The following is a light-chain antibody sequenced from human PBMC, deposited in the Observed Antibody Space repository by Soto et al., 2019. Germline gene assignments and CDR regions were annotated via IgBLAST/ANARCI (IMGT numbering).Light chain of an antibody. Sequence: EIAMTQSPATLSVSPGERATLSCRASQSVSSNLAWYQQKPGQAPRLLIYGASTRATGIPARFSGSGSGTEFTLTISSLQSEDFAVYYCQQYKNWLKWTFGQGTKVEIK. CDR1: QSVSSN. V-gene: IGKV3-15*01. J-gene: IGKJ1*01. CDR2: GAS. CDR3: QQYKNWLKWT.